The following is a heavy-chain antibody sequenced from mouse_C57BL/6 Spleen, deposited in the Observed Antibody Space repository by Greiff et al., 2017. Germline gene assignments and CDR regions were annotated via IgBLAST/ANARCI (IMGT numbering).Heavy chain of an antibody. J-gene: IGHJ4*01. Sequence: EVQLVESGGGLVKPGGSLKLSCAASGFTFSDYGMHWVRQAPEKGLEWVAYISSGSSTIYYADTVKGRFTISRDNAKNTLFLQSTSLKSEDTAKYYCARGEPTGTKARDYWGKGTSVTVST. D-gene: IGHD4-1*02. CDR2: ISSGSSTI. CDR3: ARGEPTGTKARDY. V-gene: IGHV5-17*01. CDR1: GFTFSDYG.